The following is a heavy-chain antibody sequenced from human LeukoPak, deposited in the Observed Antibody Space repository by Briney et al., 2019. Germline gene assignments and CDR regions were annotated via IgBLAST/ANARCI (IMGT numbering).Heavy chain of an antibody. V-gene: IGHV4-59*08. CDR1: GGSISNNY. Sequence: TSETLSLTCSVSGGSISNNYWSWIRQSPEKGLEWIGYIHSSGSTDYNPSFKSRVVVSVDTSKNQFSLKLYSVTAADTAVYYCARHGLKLVGASTIYFDNWGQGTLVTVSP. D-gene: IGHD1-26*01. J-gene: IGHJ4*02. CDR2: IHSSGST. CDR3: ARHGLKLVGASTIYFDN.